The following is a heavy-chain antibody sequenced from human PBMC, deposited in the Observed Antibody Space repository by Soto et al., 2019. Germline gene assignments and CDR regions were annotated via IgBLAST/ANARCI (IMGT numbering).Heavy chain of an antibody. V-gene: IGHV4-30-4*01. Sequence: SETVSLTCTVSGDSINSVDHYWSWIRQPPGKGLEWMGYIYHRGSTHYNPSLNSRLTISIDTSTNRFSLNLTSVTAADTAAYFCARLRWETENNWFDPWGQGALVTVS. CDR2: IYHRGST. D-gene: IGHD1-26*01. CDR1: GDSINSVDHY. J-gene: IGHJ5*02. CDR3: ARLRWETENNWFDP.